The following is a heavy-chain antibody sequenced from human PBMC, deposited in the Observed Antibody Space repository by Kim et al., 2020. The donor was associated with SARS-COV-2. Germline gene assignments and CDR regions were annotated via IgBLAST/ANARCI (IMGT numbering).Heavy chain of an antibody. Sequence: SETLSLTCTVSGGSISSSSYYWGWIRQPPGKGLEWIGSIYYSGSTYYNPSLKSRVTISVDTSKNQFSLKLSSVTAADTAVYYCARHPRWGYSNKGGWFDPWGQGTLVTVSS. V-gene: IGHV4-39*01. J-gene: IGHJ5*02. CDR1: GGSISSSSYY. D-gene: IGHD4-4*01. CDR2: IYYSGST. CDR3: ARHPRWGYSNKGGWFDP.